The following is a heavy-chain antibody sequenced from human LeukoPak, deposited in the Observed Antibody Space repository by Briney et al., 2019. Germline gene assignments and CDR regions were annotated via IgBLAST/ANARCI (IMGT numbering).Heavy chain of an antibody. J-gene: IGHJ6*03. CDR3: ARLSVDIVVVPAAHYYYYYYMDV. Sequence: SETLSLTCTVSGGSISSSSYYWGWIRQPPGKGLEWIGSIYYSGSTYYNPSLESRVTISVDTSKNQFSLKLSSVTAADTAVYYCARLSVDIVVVPAAHYYYYYYMDVWGKATTVTVSS. CDR1: GGSISSSSYY. D-gene: IGHD2-2*03. CDR2: IYYSGST. V-gene: IGHV4-39*01.